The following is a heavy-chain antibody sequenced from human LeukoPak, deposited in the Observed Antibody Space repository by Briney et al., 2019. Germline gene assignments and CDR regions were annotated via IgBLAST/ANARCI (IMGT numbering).Heavy chain of an antibody. CDR1: GFIFSNFA. Sequence: GGSLRLSCAAPGFIFSNFAMTWVRQAPGKGLEWVSGISGSGGSTYYADSVKGRFTISRDNSKNTLYLQMSSLRAEDTAVYYCAKAKGSGLKYYFDYWGQGTLVTVSS. CDR2: ISGSGGST. CDR3: AKAKGSGLKYYFDY. D-gene: IGHD6-19*01. V-gene: IGHV3-23*01. J-gene: IGHJ4*02.